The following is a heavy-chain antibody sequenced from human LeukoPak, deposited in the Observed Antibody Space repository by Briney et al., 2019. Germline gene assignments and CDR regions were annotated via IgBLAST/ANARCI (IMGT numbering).Heavy chain of an antibody. CDR3: ARDREVYGDYDYYYYYYYMDV. CDR2: INPNSGGT. Sequence: VASVKVSCKASGYTFTGYYMHWVRQAPGQGLEWMGWINPNSGGTNYAQKFQGRVTMTRDTSISTAYMELSRLRSDDTAVYYCARDREVYGDYDYYYYYYYMDVWGKGTTVTISS. J-gene: IGHJ6*03. CDR1: GYTFTGYY. V-gene: IGHV1-2*02. D-gene: IGHD4-17*01.